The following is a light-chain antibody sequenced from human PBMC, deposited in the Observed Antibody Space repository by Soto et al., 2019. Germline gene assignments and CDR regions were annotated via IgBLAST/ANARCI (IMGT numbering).Light chain of an antibody. V-gene: IGLV2-14*03. CDR1: SSDVGGYNY. J-gene: IGLJ2*01. CDR2: DVS. Sequence: HSALTQPASVSGSPGQSITISCTGTSSDVGGYNYVSWYQQHPGKAPKLMIYDVSSRPSGVSNRFSGSKSGNTASLIISGLLAEDEADYYCTSYTANKTPLFGGGTKLTVL. CDR3: TSYTANKTPL.